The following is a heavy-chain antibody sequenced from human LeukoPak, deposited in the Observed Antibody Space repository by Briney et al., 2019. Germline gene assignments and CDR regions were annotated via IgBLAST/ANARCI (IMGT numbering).Heavy chain of an antibody. D-gene: IGHD3-22*01. CDR2: ISGSGGST. Sequence: PGGSLRLSCAASGFTFSSYAMSWVRQAPGKGLEWVSAISGSGGSTYYADSVKGRFTISRVNSKNTLYLQMNSLRAEDTAVYYCVTTYYYDSSGYYPPRYWGQGTLVTVSS. J-gene: IGHJ4*02. V-gene: IGHV3-23*01. CDR3: VTTYYYDSSGYYPPRY. CDR1: GFTFSSYA.